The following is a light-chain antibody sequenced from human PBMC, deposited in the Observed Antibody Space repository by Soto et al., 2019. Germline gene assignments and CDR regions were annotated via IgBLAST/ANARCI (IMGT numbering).Light chain of an antibody. CDR2: AAS. V-gene: IGKV1-8*01. CDR3: QHYNTYSTWT. Sequence: AIRMTQPPSSISASTGDRVTITGRASQGISRYLAWYQQKPGKAPKLLIYAASSLQSGVPSRFSGSGSGTEFTLTISGLQPDDFATYYCQHYNTYSTWTFGQGTKVDIK. CDR1: QGISRY. J-gene: IGKJ1*01.